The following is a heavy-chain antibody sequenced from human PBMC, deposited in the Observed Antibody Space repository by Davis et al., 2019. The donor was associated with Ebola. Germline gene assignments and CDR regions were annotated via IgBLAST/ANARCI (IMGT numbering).Heavy chain of an antibody. CDR1: GFTFSGSA. CDR2: IRSKANSYAT. J-gene: IGHJ4*02. CDR3: TGTVTGSSDY. D-gene: IGHD4-17*01. V-gene: IGHV3-73*01. Sequence: GESLKISCAASGFTFSGSAMHWVRQASGKGLEWVGRIRSKANSYATAYASSVKGRFTISRDDSKNTGYLQMNSLKTEDTAVYYCTGTVTGSSDYWGQGTLVTVSS.